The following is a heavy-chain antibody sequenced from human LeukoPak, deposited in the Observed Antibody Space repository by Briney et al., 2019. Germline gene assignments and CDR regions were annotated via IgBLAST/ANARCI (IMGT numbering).Heavy chain of an antibody. CDR2: IYSGGST. CDR1: GFTVSSNY. V-gene: IGHV3-53*01. Sequence: GGSLRLSCAASGFTVSSNYMSWVRQAPGKGLEWVSVIYSGGSTYYADSVKGRFTISRDNSKNTLYLQMNSLRAEDTAVYYCARGSPRITGTDYWGQGTLVTVSS. CDR3: ARGSPRITGTDY. D-gene: IGHD1/OR15-1a*01. J-gene: IGHJ4*02.